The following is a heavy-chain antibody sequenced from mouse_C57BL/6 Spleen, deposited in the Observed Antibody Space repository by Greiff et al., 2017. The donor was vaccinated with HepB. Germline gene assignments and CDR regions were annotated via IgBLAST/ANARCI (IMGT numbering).Heavy chain of an antibody. Sequence: DVQLQESGPGLVKPSQSLSLTCSVTGYSITSGYYWNWIRQFPGNKLAWMGYISYDGSNNYNPSLKNRISITRDTSKNQVVLKLNSVTTEDTATYYCARAPNCYGSGGSWYFDVWGTGTTVTVAA. J-gene: IGHJ1*03. CDR2: ISYDGSN. CDR3: ARAPNCYGSGGSWYFDV. D-gene: IGHD1-1*01. CDR1: GYSITSGYY. V-gene: IGHV3-6*01.